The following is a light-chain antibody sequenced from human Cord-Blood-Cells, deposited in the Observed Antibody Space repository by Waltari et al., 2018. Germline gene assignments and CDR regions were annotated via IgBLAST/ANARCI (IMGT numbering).Light chain of an antibody. CDR2: QDS. V-gene: IGLV3-1*01. CDR1: KLGDKY. Sequence: SYELTQPPSVSVSPGQTASITCSGDKLGDKYACWYQQKPGQSPVLVIYQDSKRPSGIPGRLSGSNSENTATLTISGTQAMDEADYYCQAWDSSVVVFGGGTKLTVL. CDR3: QAWDSSVVV. J-gene: IGLJ2*01.